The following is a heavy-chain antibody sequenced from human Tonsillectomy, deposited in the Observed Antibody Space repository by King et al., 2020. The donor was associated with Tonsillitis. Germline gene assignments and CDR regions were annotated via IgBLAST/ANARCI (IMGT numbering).Heavy chain of an antibody. J-gene: IGHJ3*02. CDR3: ARGPCSSTSCYRDAFDI. CDR1: GFTFSSYA. D-gene: IGHD2-2*01. CDR2: ISYDGSNK. Sequence: VQLVESGGGVVQPGRSLRLSCAASGFTFSSYAMHWVRQAPGKVLEWVAVISYDGSNKYYADSVKGRFTISRDNSKNTLYLQMNSLRAEDTAVYYCARGPCSSTSCYRDAFDIWGQGTMVTVSS. V-gene: IGHV3-30*04.